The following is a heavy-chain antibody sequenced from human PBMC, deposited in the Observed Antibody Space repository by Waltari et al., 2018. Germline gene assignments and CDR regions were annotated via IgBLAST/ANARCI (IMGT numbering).Heavy chain of an antibody. CDR1: GYSFTSYW. CDR3: ARPLGYCSSTSCYFVLVDY. Sequence: EVQLVQSGAEVKKPGESLKISCKGSGYSFTSYWIGWVRQMPGKGLEWMGIIYPRDPHTSYSPSFQGQVTIPADKSISTAYLQWSSLKASDTSMYYCARPLGYCSSTSCYFVLVDYWGQGTLVTVSS. J-gene: IGHJ4*02. V-gene: IGHV5-51*01. CDR2: IYPRDPHT. D-gene: IGHD2-2*01.